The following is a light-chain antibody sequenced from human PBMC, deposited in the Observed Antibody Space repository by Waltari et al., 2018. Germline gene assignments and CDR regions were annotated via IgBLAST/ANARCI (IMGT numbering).Light chain of an antibody. V-gene: IGKV3-20*01. CDR2: GAS. Sequence: EVVLTQSPGTLSLPPGERATVSCRASQSVSSSYFAWYQQKAGQAPRLLIHGASNRATGVPDRFSGRGSGTDFTLTNNRLEPQDSAVYYCQQYGSLTWTFGQGTTVEIK. CDR3: QQYGSLTWT. CDR1: QSVSSSY. J-gene: IGKJ1*01.